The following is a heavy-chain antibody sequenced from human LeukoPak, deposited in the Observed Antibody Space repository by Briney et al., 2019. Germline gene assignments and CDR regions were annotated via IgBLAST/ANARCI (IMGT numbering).Heavy chain of an antibody. CDR2: MYCSGST. D-gene: IGHD3-22*01. CDR1: GGSITNSYY. J-gene: IGHJ4*02. V-gene: IGHV4-39*01. Sequence: SETLSLTCTVSGGSITNSYYWAWIRQPPGKGLEWIGSMYCSGSTYYNPSLKSRVTISVDTSKNQFSLKLSSVTATDAAVYYCARQYYYNRAIYSKLDYWGQGTLVTVSS. CDR3: ARQYYYNRAIYSKLDY.